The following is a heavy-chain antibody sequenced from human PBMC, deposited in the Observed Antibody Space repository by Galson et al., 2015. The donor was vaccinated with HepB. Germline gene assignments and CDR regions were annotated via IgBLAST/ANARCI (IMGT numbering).Heavy chain of an antibody. CDR1: GFTFSSYG. CDR2: IWYDGSNK. Sequence: SLRLSCAASGFTFSSYGMHWVRQAPGKGLEWVAVIWYDGSNKYYADSVKGRFTISRDNSKNTLYLQMNSLRAEDTAVYYCARDGEYNWNPILEYYYYYGMDVWGQGTTVTVSS. CDR3: ARDGEYNWNPILEYYYYYGMDV. D-gene: IGHD1-20*01. V-gene: IGHV3-33*01. J-gene: IGHJ6*02.